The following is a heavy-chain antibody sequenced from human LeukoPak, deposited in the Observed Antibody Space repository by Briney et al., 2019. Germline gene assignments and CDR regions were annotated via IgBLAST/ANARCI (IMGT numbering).Heavy chain of an antibody. Sequence: GGSLRLSCAASGFTFSVYSMNWVRQAPGKGLEWVSSISSSSSYIYYADSVKGRFTISRDNAKNSLYLQMNSLRAEDTAVYYCARVLYYYDSGAFDIWGQGTMVTVSS. CDR2: ISSSSSYI. J-gene: IGHJ3*02. CDR3: ARVLYYYDSGAFDI. D-gene: IGHD3-22*01. V-gene: IGHV3-21*01. CDR1: GFTFSVYS.